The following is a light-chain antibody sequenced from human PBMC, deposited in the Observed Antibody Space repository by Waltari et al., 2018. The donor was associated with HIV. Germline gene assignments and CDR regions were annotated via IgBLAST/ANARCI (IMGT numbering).Light chain of an antibody. V-gene: IGLV6-57*01. CDR2: EDN. J-gene: IGLJ2*01. CDR1: RGSIASNY. CDR3: QSYDSSNEDVV. Sequence: NFMLTQPHSVSESPGKTVTISCTRSRGSIASNYVQWYQQRPGSYPTTVIYEDNQRPSGVPDRFSGSIDSSSNSASLTISGLKTEDEADYYCQSYDSSNEDVVFGGGTKLTVL.